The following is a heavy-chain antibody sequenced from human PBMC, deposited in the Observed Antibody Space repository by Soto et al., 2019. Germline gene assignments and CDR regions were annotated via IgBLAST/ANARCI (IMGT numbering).Heavy chain of an antibody. CDR2: IWYDGSKK. J-gene: IGHJ6*02. D-gene: IGHD2-2*01. CDR1: GFTFSSYG. Sequence: QVQLVESGGGVVQPGRSLRLSCAASGFTFSSYGMHWVRQAPGKGLEWVAVIWYDGSKKYYADSVKGRFTISRDNSKNTMYLQMNSLRAEDTAGYYCARASCSSTSCYALDYYYYGMDVWGQGTTVTVSS. CDR3: ARASCSSTSCYALDYYYYGMDV. V-gene: IGHV3-33*01.